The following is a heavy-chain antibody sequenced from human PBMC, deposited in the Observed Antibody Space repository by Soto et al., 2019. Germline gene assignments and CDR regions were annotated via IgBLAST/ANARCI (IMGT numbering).Heavy chain of an antibody. Sequence: QVQLQESGPGLVKPSQTLSLTCTVSGGSISSGGYYWSWIRQHPGKGLEWVGYIYYSGSTYYNPSLKSRVTISVDTSKKQCPLKLSSATAADTAVYYCARGGDIVVGATGEIDYWGQGTLVTVSS. CDR1: GGSISSGGYY. CDR3: ARGGDIVVGATGEIDY. J-gene: IGHJ4*02. D-gene: IGHD2-2*01. CDR2: IYYSGST. V-gene: IGHV4-31*03.